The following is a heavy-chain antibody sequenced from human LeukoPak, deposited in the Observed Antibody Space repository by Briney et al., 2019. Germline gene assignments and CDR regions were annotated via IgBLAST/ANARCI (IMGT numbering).Heavy chain of an antibody. V-gene: IGHV3-30*04. J-gene: IGHJ4*02. D-gene: IGHD6-13*01. Sequence: PGRSLRLSCAASGFTFSYYTMHWVRQAPGKGLEWVAVISYDGSKKYYADSVNGRFTVSRDNSKNTLYLQSNNLRAEDTAVYYCLAAAGTVYWGQGTLVTVSS. CDR1: GFTFSYYT. CDR2: ISYDGSKK. CDR3: LAAAGTVY.